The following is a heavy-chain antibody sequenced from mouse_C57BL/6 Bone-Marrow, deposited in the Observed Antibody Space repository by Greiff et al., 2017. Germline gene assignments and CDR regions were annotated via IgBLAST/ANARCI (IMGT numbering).Heavy chain of an antibody. Sequence: QVQLQQPGAELVMPGASVKLSCKASGYTFTSYWMHWVKQRPGQGLEWIGEIDPSDSYTNYNQKFKGKSTLTVDKSSSTAYMQLSSLTSEDSAVYYCAREIYYYGSSPPRFAYWGQGTLVTVSA. CDR3: AREIYYYGSSPPRFAY. J-gene: IGHJ3*01. D-gene: IGHD1-1*01. V-gene: IGHV1-69*01. CDR1: GYTFTSYW. CDR2: IDPSDSYT.